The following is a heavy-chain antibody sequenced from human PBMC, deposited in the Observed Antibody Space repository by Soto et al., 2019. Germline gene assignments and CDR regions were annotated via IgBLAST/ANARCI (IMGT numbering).Heavy chain of an antibody. J-gene: IGHJ2*01. CDR2: IHGGGGAT. CDR1: GSPFRAYA. Sequence: EVQLLESGGGLVSLGGSLRLPCAASGSPFRAYALGWVRKAPGKGLEWVSTIHGGGGATHYADSVKGRFTISRDDSKNTLYAQMNSLRAEDTAVYYCAKFEGHPLEYWYLDFWGRGTLVTVSS. V-gene: IGHV3-23*01. D-gene: IGHD1-1*01. CDR3: AKFEGHPLEYWYLDF.